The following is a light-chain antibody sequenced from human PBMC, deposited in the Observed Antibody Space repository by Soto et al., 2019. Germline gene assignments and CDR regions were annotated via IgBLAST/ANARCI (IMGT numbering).Light chain of an antibody. V-gene: IGLV1-44*01. J-gene: IGLJ1*01. CDR3: AARDASLIAYV. CDR1: SSNIGTNT. Sequence: QSVLTQPPSASGTPGQRVTISCSGSSSNIGTNTVNWYQQLTATAPKVLIYRNIERPSGVSDRFSGSKSGTSASLAISGLQSEDEGDYYCAARDASLIAYVFGTGTKVTVL. CDR2: RNI.